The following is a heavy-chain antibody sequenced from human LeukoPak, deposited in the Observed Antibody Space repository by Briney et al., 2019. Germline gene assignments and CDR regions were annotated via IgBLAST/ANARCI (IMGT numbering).Heavy chain of an antibody. V-gene: IGHV3-7*01. Sequence: PGGSLRLSCVASGFTFSDFDMNWVRQAPGKGPEWVANIKVDGSEIYYVDSVKGRFTISRDNAKNSLYLQMNSLRAEDTAVYYCTRDRQGPRLYEMDIWGQGTTVTVSS. J-gene: IGHJ6*02. CDR2: IKVDGSEI. CDR1: GFTFSDFD. CDR3: TRDRQGPRLYEMDI. D-gene: IGHD2-8*01.